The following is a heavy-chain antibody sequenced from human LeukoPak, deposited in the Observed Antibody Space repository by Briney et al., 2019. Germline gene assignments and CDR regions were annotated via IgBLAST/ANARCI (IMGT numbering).Heavy chain of an antibody. CDR1: GYSISSGYY. CDR3: VRRGWLHHYFDY. CDR2: IFYSGST. D-gene: IGHD5-24*01. J-gene: IGHJ4*02. Sequence: PSETLSLTCTVSGYSISSGYYWGWIRQPPGKGLEWIGYIFYSGSTNYNPSLKSRVTISVDTSKNQFSLKLSSVTAADTAVYYCVRRGWLHHYFDYWGQGTLVTVSS. V-gene: IGHV4-38-2*02.